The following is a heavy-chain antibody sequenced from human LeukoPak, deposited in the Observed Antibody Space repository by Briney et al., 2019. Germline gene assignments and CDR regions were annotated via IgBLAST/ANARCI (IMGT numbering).Heavy chain of an antibody. J-gene: IGHJ4*02. CDR2: ISYDGSNK. D-gene: IGHD3-10*01. V-gene: IGHV3-30*18. CDR3: AKDCSYYYGSGSYSDY. Sequence: GGSLRLSCAVSGFTFSSYGMHWVRQAPGKGLEWVAVISYDGSNKYYADSVKGRFTISRDNSKNTLYLQMNSLRAEDTAVYYCAKDCSYYYGSGSYSDYWGQGTLVTVSS. CDR1: GFTFSSYG.